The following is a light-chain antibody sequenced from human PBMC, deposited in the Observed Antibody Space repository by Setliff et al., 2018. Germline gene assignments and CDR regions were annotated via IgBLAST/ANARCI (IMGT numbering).Light chain of an antibody. Sequence: QSVLTQPASVSGSPGQSISISCTGSSSDVGGYNYVSWYQHHPGKAPKLVISDVSHRPSGVSNRFSGFKSGNTASLTISGLQAEDEADYYCSSYSSSSTLIVFGGGT. CDR2: DVS. CDR3: SSYSSSSTLIV. J-gene: IGLJ2*01. CDR1: SSDVGGYNY. V-gene: IGLV2-14*03.